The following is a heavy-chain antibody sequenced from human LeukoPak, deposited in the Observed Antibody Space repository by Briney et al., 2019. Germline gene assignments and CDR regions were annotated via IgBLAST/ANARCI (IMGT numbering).Heavy chain of an antibody. V-gene: IGHV1-69*05. CDR3: ARGPLGYCSSTSCPGDY. Sequence: SLKVSCKASGGTFSSYAISWVRQTPGQGLECMGGIIPIFVTANYAQKFQGRVTITTDESTSTAYMELSSLRSEDRAVYYCARGPLGYCSSTSCPGDYWGQGTLVTVSS. CDR1: GGTFSSYA. CDR2: IIPIFVTA. J-gene: IGHJ4*02. D-gene: IGHD2-2*01.